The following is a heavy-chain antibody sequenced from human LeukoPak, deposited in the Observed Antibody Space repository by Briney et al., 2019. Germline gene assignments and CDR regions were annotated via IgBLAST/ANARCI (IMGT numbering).Heavy chain of an antibody. Sequence: GRSLRLSCAASGFTFDDYAMHWVRQAPGKGLEWVSGISWSSGSIGCADSVKGRFTISRDNAKNSLYLQMNSLRAEDMALYYCAKDTTALGYCSSTSCRGGFDIWGQGTMVTVSS. D-gene: IGHD2-2*01. CDR3: AKDTTALGYCSSTSCRGGFDI. CDR2: ISWSSGSI. CDR1: GFTFDDYA. V-gene: IGHV3-9*03. J-gene: IGHJ3*02.